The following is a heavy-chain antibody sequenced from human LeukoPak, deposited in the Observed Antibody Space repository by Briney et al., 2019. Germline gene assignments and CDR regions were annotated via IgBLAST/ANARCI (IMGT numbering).Heavy chain of an antibody. J-gene: IGHJ4*02. V-gene: IGHV3-48*01. D-gene: IGHD5-24*01. CDR1: GFIFSSYS. CDR2: ISSSSSSI. Sequence: GGSLRLSCAASGFIFSSYSMNWVRQAPGKGLEWVSYISSSSSSIYYADSVKGRFTMSRDNSKNTLYLQMNSLRAEDTAVYYCAKNGDSERWLQPKFVTHWGQGTLVTVSS. CDR3: AKNGDSERWLQPKFVTH.